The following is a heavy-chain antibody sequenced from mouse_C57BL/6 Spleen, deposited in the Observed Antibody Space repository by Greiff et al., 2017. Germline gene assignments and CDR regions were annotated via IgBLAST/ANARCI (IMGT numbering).Heavy chain of an antibody. D-gene: IGHD1-1*01. CDR1: VYTFPSYW. J-gene: IGHJ2*01. CDR3: ARDYGPYHLRY. V-gene: IGHV1-64*01. Sequence: QVQLQQPGAELVKPGASVQLSCKASVYTFPSYWMHWVKQRPGQGLAWIGMIHPNSGSTNYNEKFKSKATLTVDKSSSTAYMQLSSLTSADSEVYYCARDYGPYHLRYCAQRTTLTVSS. CDR2: IHPNSGST.